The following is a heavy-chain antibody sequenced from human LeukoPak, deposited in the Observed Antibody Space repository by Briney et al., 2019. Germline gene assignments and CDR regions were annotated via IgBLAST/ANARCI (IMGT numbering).Heavy chain of an antibody. CDR1: GGSFSGYY. J-gene: IGHJ6*03. Sequence: SETLSLTCAVYGGSFSGYYWSWIRQPPGKGLEWIGEINHSGSTNYNPSITSRGTISVETSKNQCSLKLSSVTAADTAFYYCASQGHHGKIVGTTLSYFYMDVWGKGTTVTVSS. D-gene: IGHD1-26*01. V-gene: IGHV4-34*01. CDR3: ASQGHHGKIVGTTLSYFYMDV. CDR2: INHSGST.